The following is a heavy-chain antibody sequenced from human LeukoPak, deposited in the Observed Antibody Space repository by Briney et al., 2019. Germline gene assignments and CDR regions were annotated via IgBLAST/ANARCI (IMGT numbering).Heavy chain of an antibody. J-gene: IGHJ4*02. CDR1: GYSISSGYY. Sequence: SETLSLTCRVSGYSISSGYYWGWIRQSPGQGLEWIGSMYHSGSTFYNPSLKSRVTISVDTSKNQFSLKMRSVTAADTSMYYCARHLYCGGDCPSDYLDYWGQGTLVTVSS. CDR2: MYHSGST. CDR3: ARHLYCGGDCPSDYLDY. D-gene: IGHD2-21*01. V-gene: IGHV4-38-2*01.